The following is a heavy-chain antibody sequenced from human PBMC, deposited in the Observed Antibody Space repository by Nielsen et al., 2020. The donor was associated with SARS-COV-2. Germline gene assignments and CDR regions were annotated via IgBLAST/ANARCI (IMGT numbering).Heavy chain of an antibody. V-gene: IGHV3-23*01. Sequence: GESLKISCAASGFTFSSYAMSWVRQAPGKGLEWVSAITGSGGTTCYADSVKGRFTISRHNSKNTLYLQMNSLRAEDTAVYYCARGNSSGWSYYFDYWGQGTLVTVSS. CDR2: ITGSGGTT. D-gene: IGHD6-19*01. CDR1: GFTFSSYA. CDR3: ARGNSSGWSYYFDY. J-gene: IGHJ4*02.